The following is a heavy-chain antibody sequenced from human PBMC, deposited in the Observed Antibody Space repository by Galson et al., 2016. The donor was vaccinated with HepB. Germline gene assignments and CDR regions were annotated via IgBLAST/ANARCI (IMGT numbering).Heavy chain of an antibody. J-gene: IGHJ4*02. CDR1: GGTFSSYA. Sequence: SVKVSCKASGGTFSSYAISWVRQAPGQGLEWMGGIIPIFGTANYAQKFQGRVTIIADESTSTAYMELSSLRSEDTAVYYCASSSAGKYDFWSGYFLVYWGQGTLVTVSS. D-gene: IGHD3-3*01. CDR3: ASSSAGKYDFWSGYFLVY. V-gene: IGHV1-69*13. CDR2: IIPIFGTA.